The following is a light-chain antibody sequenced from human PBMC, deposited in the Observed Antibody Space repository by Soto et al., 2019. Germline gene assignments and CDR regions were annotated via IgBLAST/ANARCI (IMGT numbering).Light chain of an antibody. CDR1: QDIRNY. CDR3: LQHYTSPYT. Sequence: DIQMTQSPSAMSAFVGDRVTITCRASQDIRNYLAWYQQKRGGVPKRLIYAASNLPSGVPSRFSGSGSGTEFTLTITSLQPEDFATYYCLQHYTSPYTFGQGTKLEIK. V-gene: IGKV1-17*03. CDR2: AAS. J-gene: IGKJ2*01.